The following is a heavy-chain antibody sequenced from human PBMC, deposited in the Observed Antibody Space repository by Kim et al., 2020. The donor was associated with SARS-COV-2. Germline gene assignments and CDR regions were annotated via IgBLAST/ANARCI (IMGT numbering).Heavy chain of an antibody. V-gene: IGHV3-48*02. CDR2: ISSSSSTI. Sequence: GGSLRLSCAASGFTFSSYSMNWVRQAPGKGLEWVSYISSSSSTIYYADSVKGRFTISRDNAKNSLYLQMNSLRDEDTAVYYCARAKGVGATRGFDYWGQGTLVTVSS. J-gene: IGHJ4*02. CDR1: GFTFSSYS. CDR3: ARAKGVGATRGFDY. D-gene: IGHD1-26*01.